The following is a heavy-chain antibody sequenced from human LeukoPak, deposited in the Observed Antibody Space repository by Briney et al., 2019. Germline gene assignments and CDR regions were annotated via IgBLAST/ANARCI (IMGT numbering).Heavy chain of an antibody. CDR1: GVPFSLYS. CDR2: ISHDGEKT. Sequence: PGTSLRLSCAASGVPFSLYSMHRVRQAPGKGLECVAIISHDGEKTFYSESVRGRFTISRDNWKNTMSLQMDSLRPEDTAMYHCARIGHGWTYGGGLDPWGQGTLVIV. V-gene: IGHV3-30*04. D-gene: IGHD4-23*01. CDR3: ARIGHGWTYGGGLDP. J-gene: IGHJ5*02.